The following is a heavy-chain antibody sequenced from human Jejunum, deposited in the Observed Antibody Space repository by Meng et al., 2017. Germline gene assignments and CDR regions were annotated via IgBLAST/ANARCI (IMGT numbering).Heavy chain of an antibody. Sequence: QVRFAQSGAGVKEPGASVSLSCKASGYTFTDNAVHWVRQAPGQGLEWMGWINAANGDTKYSLKFQERITITRDTFARTAYMGLRSLESEDTAVYYCASHTWGLYFFEFWGQGTLVTVSS. V-gene: IGHV1-3*01. CDR3: ASHTWGLYFFEF. CDR1: GYTFTDNA. CDR2: INAANGDT. J-gene: IGHJ4*02. D-gene: IGHD1-26*01.